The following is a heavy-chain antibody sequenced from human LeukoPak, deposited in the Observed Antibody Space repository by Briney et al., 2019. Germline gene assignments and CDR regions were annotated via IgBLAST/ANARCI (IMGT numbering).Heavy chain of an antibody. CDR2: IASSSNYI. V-gene: IGHV3-21*01. Sequence: GGSLRLSCAASGFSFSDYGMNWVRQAPGKGLEWVSSIASSSNYIYYVDSVKGRFTVSRDNAKNSLYLQMNSLRAEDTAVYYCARDRVGYFDYWGQGTLVTVSS. CDR3: ARDRVGYFDY. J-gene: IGHJ4*01. CDR1: GFSFSDYG. D-gene: IGHD1-26*01.